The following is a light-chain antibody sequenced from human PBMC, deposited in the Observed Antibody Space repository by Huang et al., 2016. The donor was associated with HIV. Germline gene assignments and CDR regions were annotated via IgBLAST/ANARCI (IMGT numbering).Light chain of an antibody. V-gene: IGKV3-11*01. CDR2: DAS. J-gene: IGKJ4*01. Sequence: VAFTQSPATLSLSPGERATLSCRASQSIGNSVAWYQQKPGPPPRLLIYDASKRATDSPSRFNGTGSGTDFTRTISNREAEDSAVYDCQECDTWPRLALGGGTKVEIK. CDR1: QSIGNS. CDR3: QECDTWPRLA.